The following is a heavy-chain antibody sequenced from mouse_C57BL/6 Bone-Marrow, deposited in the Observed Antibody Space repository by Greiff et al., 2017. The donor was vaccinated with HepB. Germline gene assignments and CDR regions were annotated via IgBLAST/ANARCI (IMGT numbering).Heavy chain of an antibody. CDR2: INYDGSST. Sequence: DVKLVESEGGLVQPGSSMKLSCTASGFTFSDYYMAWVRQVPEKGLEWVANINYDGSSTYYLDSLKSRFIISRDNAKNILYLQKSSLKSEDTATYYCARDRGFTTVVASYWYFDVWGTGTTVTVSS. V-gene: IGHV5-16*01. CDR1: GFTFSDYY. CDR3: ARDRGFTTVVASYWYFDV. D-gene: IGHD1-1*01. J-gene: IGHJ1*03.